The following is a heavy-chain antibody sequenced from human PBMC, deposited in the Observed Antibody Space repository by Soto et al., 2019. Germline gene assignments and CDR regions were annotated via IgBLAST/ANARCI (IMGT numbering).Heavy chain of an antibody. J-gene: IGHJ6*02. CDR2: ISGSGGST. V-gene: IGHV3-23*01. Sequence: SGGSLRLSCAASGFTFSSYAMSWVRQAPGKGLEWVSAISGSGGSTYYADSVKGRFTISRDNSKNTLYLQMNSLRAEDTAVYYCAKEISSSWRYGMDVWGQGTTVTVSS. CDR1: GFTFSSYA. D-gene: IGHD6-13*01. CDR3: AKEISSSWRYGMDV.